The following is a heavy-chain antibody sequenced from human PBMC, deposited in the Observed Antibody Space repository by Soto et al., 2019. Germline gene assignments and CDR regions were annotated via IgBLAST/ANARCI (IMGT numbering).Heavy chain of an antibody. Sequence: ASVKVSCKASGYTFTSYGISWVRQAPGQGLEWMGWISAYNGNTNYAQKLQGRVTMTTDTSTSTAYMELRSLRSDDTAVYYCATEITMPPRADYWGQGTLVTVSS. V-gene: IGHV1-18*01. CDR2: ISAYNGNT. D-gene: IGHD3-10*01. J-gene: IGHJ4*02. CDR1: GYTFTSYG. CDR3: ATEITMPPRADY.